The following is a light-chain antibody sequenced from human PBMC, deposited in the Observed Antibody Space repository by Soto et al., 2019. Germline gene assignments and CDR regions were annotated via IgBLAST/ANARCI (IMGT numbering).Light chain of an antibody. J-gene: IGKJ4*01. CDR2: DAS. V-gene: IGKV1-13*02. CDR1: QDIGSA. Sequence: IQLTQSPSSLSASVGDRVTITCRAGQDIGSALAWYQQRPGKAPKLLLYDASNLEAGVPSRFSGSGSGTEFTLTITSLRPEDFATYSCQQFTGFPLTFGGGTKVQIK. CDR3: QQFTGFPLT.